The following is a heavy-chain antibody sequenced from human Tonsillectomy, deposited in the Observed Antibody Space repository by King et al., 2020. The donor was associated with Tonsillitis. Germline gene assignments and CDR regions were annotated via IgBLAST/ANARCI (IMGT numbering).Heavy chain of an antibody. V-gene: IGHV5-51*01. D-gene: IGHD6-19*01. CDR2: IYPGDSDS. CDR1: GYRFTSYW. CDR3: ARRGGPVAGMPNFSMDV. Sequence: VQLVESGAEVKKPGESLKISCKGSGYRFTSYWIGWVRQMPGKGLEWMGIIYPGDSDSTYSPSFQGQVTISVDKSISTAYLQWSSLKASDTAIYYCARRGGPVAGMPNFSMDVWGQGPTVTVSS. J-gene: IGHJ6*02.